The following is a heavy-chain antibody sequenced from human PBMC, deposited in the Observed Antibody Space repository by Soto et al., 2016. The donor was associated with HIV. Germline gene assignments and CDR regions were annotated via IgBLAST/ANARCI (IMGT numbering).Heavy chain of an antibody. J-gene: IGHJ5*02. CDR1: GGSISRSNW. CDR2: IYHSGTT. Sequence: QVQLQGSGPGLVKPSEALSLTCAVSGGSISRSNWWNWVRQPPGKGLEWIGEIYHSGTTNYNPSLKSRVTISVDKSKNQFSLKVNSVTAADTAIYYCAIVGGSGSWWFDPWGQGALVTVSS. CDR3: AIVGGSGSWWFDP. D-gene: IGHD3-10*01. V-gene: IGHV4-4*02.